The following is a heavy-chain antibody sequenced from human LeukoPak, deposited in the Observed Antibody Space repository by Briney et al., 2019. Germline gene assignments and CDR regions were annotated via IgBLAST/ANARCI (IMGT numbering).Heavy chain of an antibody. Sequence: ASVKVSCKASGYTFGGFYVHWVRQAPGQGLEWMGWINPNSGATNYAQKFQGRVTMTGDPSINTVYVELSRLRSDDTAVYYCARPQVWYGVKGGMDVWGQGTTVTVSS. CDR1: GYTFGGFY. CDR3: ARPQVWYGVKGGMDV. J-gene: IGHJ6*02. CDR2: INPNSGAT. V-gene: IGHV1-2*02. D-gene: IGHD6-13*01.